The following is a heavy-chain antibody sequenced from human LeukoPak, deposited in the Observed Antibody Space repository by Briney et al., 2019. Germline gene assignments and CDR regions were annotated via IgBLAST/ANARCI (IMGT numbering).Heavy chain of an antibody. V-gene: IGHV1-18*01. CDR1: GYTFSNFG. Sequence: ASVRVSCKTSGYTFSNFGINWVRQAPGQGLEWMGWISGNNDNPNYGQKFQGRFTVTTDSSTSTAYMELSRLKSDDTAVYYCARGPTVTTDYWGQGTLVTVSS. J-gene: IGHJ4*02. CDR2: ISGNNDNP. D-gene: IGHD4-17*01. CDR3: ARGPTVTTDY.